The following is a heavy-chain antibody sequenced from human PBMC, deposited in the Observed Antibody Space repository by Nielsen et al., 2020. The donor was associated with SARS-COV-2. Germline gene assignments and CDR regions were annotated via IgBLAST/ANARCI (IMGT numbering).Heavy chain of an antibody. Sequence: SETLSLTCVVSGGSFNSFYWSWIRQPPGKGLEWIGEINHTGTSNYNPSLKNRVSITVDTSNNHFSLRLTSVTAADTAVYYCARDLPSGAFYDYIWETYRPYYFDYWGQGTQVTVSS. CDR2: INHTGTS. J-gene: IGHJ4*02. CDR3: ARDLPSGAFYDYIWETYRPYYFDY. V-gene: IGHV4-34*01. D-gene: IGHD3-16*02. CDR1: GGSFNSFY.